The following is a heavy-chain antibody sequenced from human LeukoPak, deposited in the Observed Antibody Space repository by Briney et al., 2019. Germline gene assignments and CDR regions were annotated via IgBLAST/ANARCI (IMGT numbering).Heavy chain of an antibody. CDR3: ARDQGYYDSSGYKPPTDY. J-gene: IGHJ4*02. Sequence: PGGSLRLSCAASGFTFSSYSMNWVRQAPGKGLEWVSYISSSSSTIYYADSVKGRFTISRDNAKNSLYLQMNSLRAEDTAVYYCARDQGYYDSSGYKPPTDYWGQGTLVTVSS. V-gene: IGHV3-48*04. D-gene: IGHD3-22*01. CDR1: GFTFSSYS. CDR2: ISSSSSTI.